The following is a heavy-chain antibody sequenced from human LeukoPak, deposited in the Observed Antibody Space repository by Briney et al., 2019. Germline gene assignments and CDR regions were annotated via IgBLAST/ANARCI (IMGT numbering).Heavy chain of an antibody. Sequence: GTSLGLSCAASGFTFSSYGMHWVRQAPGKGLEWVAVISYDGSNKYYADSVKGRFTISRDNSKNTLYLQMNSLRAEDTAVYYCAKDGGEYSSPFDYWGQGTLVTVSS. V-gene: IGHV3-30*18. CDR1: GFTFSSYG. CDR3: AKDGGEYSSPFDY. CDR2: ISYDGSNK. D-gene: IGHD6-6*01. J-gene: IGHJ4*02.